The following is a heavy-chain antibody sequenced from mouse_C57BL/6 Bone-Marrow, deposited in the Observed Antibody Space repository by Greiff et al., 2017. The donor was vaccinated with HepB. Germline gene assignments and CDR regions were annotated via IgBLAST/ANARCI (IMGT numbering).Heavy chain of an antibody. CDR3: TRSDLLWLRRLAY. CDR1: GYTFTDYE. D-gene: IGHD2-2*01. Sequence: QVQLQQSGAELVRPGASVTLSCKASGYTFTDYEMHWVKQTPVHGLEWIGAIDPETGGTAYNQKFKGKAILTADKSSSTAYMELRSLTSEDSAVYYCTRSDLLWLRRLAYWGQGTLVTVSA. J-gene: IGHJ3*01. V-gene: IGHV1-15*01. CDR2: IDPETGGT.